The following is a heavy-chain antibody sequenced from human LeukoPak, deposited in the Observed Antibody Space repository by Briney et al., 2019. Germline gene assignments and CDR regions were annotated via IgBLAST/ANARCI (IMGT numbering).Heavy chain of an antibody. V-gene: IGHV3-7*01. Sequence: PGGSLRLSCAASGFTFSSYWMSWVRQAPGKGLEWVANIKQDGSEKNYVDSVKGRFTISRDNAKNSLYLQMNSLRAEDTAVYYCARHGARGGFWSGYYPFDYWGQGTLVTVSS. J-gene: IGHJ4*02. D-gene: IGHD3-3*01. CDR1: GFTFSSYW. CDR2: IKQDGSEK. CDR3: ARHGARGGFWSGYYPFDY.